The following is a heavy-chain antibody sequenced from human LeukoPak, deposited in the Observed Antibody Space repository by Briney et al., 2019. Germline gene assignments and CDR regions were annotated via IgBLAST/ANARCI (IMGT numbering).Heavy chain of an antibody. CDR3: ARGAAATY. D-gene: IGHD6-13*01. Sequence: GSLRLSCAASGFTFSSYGMSWVRQAPGKGLEWFGYIYSSGSTNYNPSLKSRVTISVDTSKNQFSLKLSSVTAADTAVYYCARGAAATYWGQGTLVTVSS. CDR2: IYSSGST. V-gene: IGHV4-59*01. CDR1: GFTFSSYG. J-gene: IGHJ4*02.